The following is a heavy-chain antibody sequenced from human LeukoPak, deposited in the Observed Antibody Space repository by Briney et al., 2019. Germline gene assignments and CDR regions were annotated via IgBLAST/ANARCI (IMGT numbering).Heavy chain of an antibody. V-gene: IGHV4-4*07. CDR1: GGSISSYY. CDR3: ARQVRGGIVVVVAAIRGDFDY. Sequence: SETLSLTCTVSGGSISSYYWSWIRQPAGKGLEWIGRIYTSGSTNYNPSLKSRVTISVDKSKNQFSLKLSSVTAADTAVYYCARQVRGGIVVVVAAIRGDFDYWGQGTLVTVSS. D-gene: IGHD2-15*01. CDR2: IYTSGST. J-gene: IGHJ4*02.